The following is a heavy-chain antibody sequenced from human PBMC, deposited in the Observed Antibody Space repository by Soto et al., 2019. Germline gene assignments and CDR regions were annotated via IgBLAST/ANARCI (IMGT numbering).Heavy chain of an antibody. Sequence: HVQLVQSGTKVKKPGASVRVSCMVSGYPFTTYYIHWVRQAPGQGLAWMGWIDPRSGGTVYEQKFQGRVTMTRDTSISTVYMDLSGLTSDDTALYYCATDDYGIFPYWGQGSLVTVSS. CDR2: IDPRSGGT. CDR3: ATDDYGIFPY. D-gene: IGHD3-10*01. CDR1: GYPFTTYY. J-gene: IGHJ4*02. V-gene: IGHV1-2*02.